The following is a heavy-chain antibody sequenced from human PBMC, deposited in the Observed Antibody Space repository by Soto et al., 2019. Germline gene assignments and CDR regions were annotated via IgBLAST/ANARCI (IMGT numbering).Heavy chain of an antibody. CDR1: GGSISSSNW. V-gene: IGHV4-4*02. CDR2: IDHSGST. D-gene: IGHD6-6*01. CDR3: AKCITALGPIDY. Sequence: QVQLQESGPGLVKPSGTLSLTCAVSGGSISSSNWWSWVRQPPGKGLEWIGEIDHSGSTNYNPSLKSRVTISVDKSKDLFSLKLSSVTAADTAVYYCAKCITALGPIDYWGQGTLVTVAS. J-gene: IGHJ4*02.